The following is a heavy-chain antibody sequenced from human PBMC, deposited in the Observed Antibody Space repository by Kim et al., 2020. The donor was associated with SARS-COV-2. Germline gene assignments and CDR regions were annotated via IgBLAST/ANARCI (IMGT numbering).Heavy chain of an antibody. CDR3: APIYGDSTFDY. J-gene: IGHJ4*02. V-gene: IGHV3-48*04. Sequence: GGSLRLSCAASGFTFSSYSMNWVRQAPGKGLEWVSYISSSSTIYYADSVKGRFTISRDNAKNSLYLQMNSLRAEDTAVYYCAPIYGDSTFDYWGQGTLVTVSS. CDR1: GFTFSSYS. D-gene: IGHD4-17*01. CDR2: ISSSSTI.